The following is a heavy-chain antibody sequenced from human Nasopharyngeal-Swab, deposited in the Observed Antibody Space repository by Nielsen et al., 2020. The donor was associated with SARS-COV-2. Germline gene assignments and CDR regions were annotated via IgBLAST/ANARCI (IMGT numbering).Heavy chain of an antibody. J-gene: IGHJ4*02. V-gene: IGHV3-23*01. CDR1: GYSFRTYG. CDR3: AKDLRGPYFF. Sequence: GGSLRLSCVASGYSFRTYGMSWVRQAPGKGLEWVAAISGSGDISGSGGSTYYADSVKGRFTISRDNSKNTPSLQMNSLRAEDTAVYYCAKDLRGPYFFWGQGTLVTVSS. CDR2: ISGSGDISGSGGST. D-gene: IGHD2/OR15-2a*01.